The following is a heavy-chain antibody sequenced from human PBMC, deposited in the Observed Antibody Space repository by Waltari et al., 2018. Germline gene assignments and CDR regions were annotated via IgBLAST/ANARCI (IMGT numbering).Heavy chain of an antibody. J-gene: IGHJ6*02. CDR1: GGTFSSYA. Sequence: QVQLVQSGAEVKKPGSSVKVSCKASGGTFSSYAISWVRQAPGQGLEWMGRIIPIFGTANYAQKFQGRGTSTADKSTSTAYMELSSLRSEDTAVYYCARDNYKRGYYYYGMDVWGQGTTVTVSS. CDR2: IIPIFGTA. CDR3: ARDNYKRGYYYYGMDV. D-gene: IGHD4-4*01. V-gene: IGHV1-69*08.